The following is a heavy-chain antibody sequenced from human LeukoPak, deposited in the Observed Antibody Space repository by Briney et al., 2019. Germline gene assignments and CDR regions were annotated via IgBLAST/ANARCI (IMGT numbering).Heavy chain of an antibody. CDR1: GGSISSSSYY. V-gene: IGHV4-39*01. J-gene: IGHJ4*02. CDR3: ARRDGATGYFDY. D-gene: IGHD1-26*01. CDR2: IYYSGST. Sequence: SETLSLTCTVSGGSISSSSYYWCWIRQPPGKGLEWIGSIYYSGSTYYNPSLKSRVTISVDTSKNQFSLKLSSVTAADTAVYYCARRDGATGYFDYWGQGTLVTVSS.